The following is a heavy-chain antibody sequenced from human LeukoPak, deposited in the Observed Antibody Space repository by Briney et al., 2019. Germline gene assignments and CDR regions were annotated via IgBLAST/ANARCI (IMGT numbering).Heavy chain of an antibody. CDR2: ISGSGGST. Sequence: GGSLRLSCAASGFTFSSYAMSWVRQAPGKGLEWVSGISGSGGSTYYADSVKGRLTISRDNSRNTLYLQMNSLRAEDTAVYHCAKGLGSYYGSGINWFDPWGQGTLVTVSS. CDR3: AKGLGSYYGSGINWFDP. J-gene: IGHJ5*02. V-gene: IGHV3-23*01. CDR1: GFTFSSYA. D-gene: IGHD3-10*01.